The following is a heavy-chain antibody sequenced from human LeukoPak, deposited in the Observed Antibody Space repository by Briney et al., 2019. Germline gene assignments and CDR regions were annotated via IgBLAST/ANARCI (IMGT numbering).Heavy chain of an antibody. CDR2: IIPIFGTA. J-gene: IGHJ3*02. Sequence: SVKVSCKASGGTFSSYAISWVRQAPGQGLEWMGGIIPIFGTANYAQKFQGRVTITADKSTSTAYMELSSLRSEDTAVYYCARDHIAAARSAFDIWGQGTMVTVSS. V-gene: IGHV1-69*06. D-gene: IGHD6-13*01. CDR3: ARDHIAAARSAFDI. CDR1: GGTFSSYA.